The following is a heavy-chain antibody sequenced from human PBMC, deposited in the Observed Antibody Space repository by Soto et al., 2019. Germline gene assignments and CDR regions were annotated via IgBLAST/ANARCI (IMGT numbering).Heavy chain of an antibody. CDR2: IYYSGST. CDR1: GGSISSYY. V-gene: IGHV4-59*01. J-gene: IGHJ4*02. D-gene: IGHD6-13*01. CDR3: ARDSAAAGIVFDY. Sequence: KPSETLSLTCTVSGGSISSYYWSWIRQPPGKGLEWIGYIYYSGSTNYNPSLKSRVTISVDTSKNQFSLKLSSVTAADTAVYYCARDSAAAGIVFDYWGQGTLVTVSS.